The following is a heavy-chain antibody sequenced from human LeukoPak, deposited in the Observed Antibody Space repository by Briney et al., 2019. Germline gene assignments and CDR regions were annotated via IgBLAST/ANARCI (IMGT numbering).Heavy chain of an antibody. Sequence: ASVKVSCKASGYTFTSYYMHWVRQAPGQGLEWMGINNPSGGSTSYAQKFQGRVTMTRDTSTSTVYMELSSLRSEDTAVYYCARDGAFRMGVVRVGYYYYMDVWGKGTTVTVSS. CDR2: NNPSGGST. D-gene: IGHD3-3*01. CDR1: GYTFTSYY. J-gene: IGHJ6*03. CDR3: ARDGAFRMGVVRVGYYYYMDV. V-gene: IGHV1-46*03.